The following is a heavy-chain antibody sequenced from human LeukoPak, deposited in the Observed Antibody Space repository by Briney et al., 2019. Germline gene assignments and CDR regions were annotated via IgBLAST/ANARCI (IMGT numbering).Heavy chain of an antibody. D-gene: IGHD3-22*01. CDR3: ARALGYYDSSGYIPITRFDY. CDR1: GGSISSGDYY. CDR2: IYYSGST. V-gene: IGHV4-61*08. Sequence: PSETLSLTCTVSGGSISSGDYYWSWIRQPPGKGLEWIGYIYYSGSTNYNPSLKSRVTISVDTSKNQFSLKLSSVTAADTAVYYCARALGYYDSSGYIPITRFDYWGQGTLVTVSS. J-gene: IGHJ4*02.